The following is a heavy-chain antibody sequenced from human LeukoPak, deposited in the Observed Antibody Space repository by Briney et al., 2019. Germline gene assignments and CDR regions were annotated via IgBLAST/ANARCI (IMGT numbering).Heavy chain of an antibody. CDR1: GFTFSSYA. J-gene: IGHJ4*02. V-gene: IGHV3-30-3*01. Sequence: PGGSLRLSCAASGFTFSSYAMHWVRQAPGKGLEWVAVISYDGSNKYYADSVKGRFTISRDNAKNSLYLQMNSLRAEDTAVYYCARTRGAGPGGHFDYWGQGTLVAVSS. CDR3: ARTRGAGPGGHFDY. CDR2: ISYDGSNK. D-gene: IGHD6-19*01.